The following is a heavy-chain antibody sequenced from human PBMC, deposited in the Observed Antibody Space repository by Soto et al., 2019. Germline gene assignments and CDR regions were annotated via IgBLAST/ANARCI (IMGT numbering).Heavy chain of an antibody. CDR1: GGTFSSYA. D-gene: IGHD3-22*01. J-gene: IGHJ4*02. CDR3: ARDPSNEDYYDSSGTTDY. Sequence: QVQLVQSGAEVKKPGSSVKVSCKASGGTFSSYAISWVRKAPGQGLEWMGGIIPILGTANYAQKFQGRVTITAAKSTSTAYMELGSLRAEDTAVYYCARDPSNEDYYDSSGTTDYWGQGTLVTVSS. V-gene: IGHV1-69*06. CDR2: IIPILGTA.